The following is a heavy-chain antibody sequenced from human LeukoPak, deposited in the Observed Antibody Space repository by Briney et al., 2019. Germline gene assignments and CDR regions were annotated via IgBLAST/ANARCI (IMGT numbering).Heavy chain of an antibody. V-gene: IGHV5-51*01. D-gene: IGHD3-22*01. Sequence: GESLKISCKASGYSFTTYWIGWVRQMPGKGLEWMGIIYPGDSDTRYSPSFQGQVTISADKSISTAYLQWSSLKASDTAMYYCARRLDYYDSSGYYLGYYFDYWGQGTLVTVSS. J-gene: IGHJ4*02. CDR2: IYPGDSDT. CDR3: ARRLDYYDSSGYYLGYYFDY. CDR1: GYSFTTYW.